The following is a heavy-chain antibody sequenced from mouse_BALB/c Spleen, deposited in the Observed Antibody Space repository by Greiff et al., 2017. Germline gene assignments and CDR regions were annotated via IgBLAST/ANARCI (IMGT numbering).Heavy chain of an antibody. CDR3: ARGRYPLFDY. J-gene: IGHJ2*01. V-gene: IGHV1-69*02. Sequence: QVQLQQPGAELVKPGAPVKLSCKASGYTFTSYWMNWVKQRPGRGLEWIGRIDPSDSETHYNQKFKDKATLTVDKSSSTAYIQLSSLTSEDSAVYYCARGRYPLFDYWGQGTTLTVSS. D-gene: IGHD2-14*01. CDR1: GYTFTSYW. CDR2: IDPSDSET.